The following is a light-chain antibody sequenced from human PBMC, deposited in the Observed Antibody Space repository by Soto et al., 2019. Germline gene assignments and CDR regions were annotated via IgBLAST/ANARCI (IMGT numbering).Light chain of an antibody. Sequence: IQMTQSPSSMSASVGDSVTITCRASQSISSYLNGYEQKPGKAPKLLLYAASSLQSGVPSRFSGSGAGTDFTLTISSLQHEDVATYYCQQNYSTPPYTFGQGTKLEIK. CDR1: QSISSY. CDR3: QQNYSTPPYT. CDR2: AAS. J-gene: IGKJ2*01. V-gene: IGKV1-39*01.